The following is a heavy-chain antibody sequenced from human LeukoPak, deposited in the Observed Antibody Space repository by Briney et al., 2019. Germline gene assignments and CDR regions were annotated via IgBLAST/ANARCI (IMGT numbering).Heavy chain of an antibody. CDR2: IYYSGST. CDR3: ARATYCGGDCYSSAFDI. CDR1: GGSISSSSYY. D-gene: IGHD2-21*02. V-gene: IGHV4-39*01. J-gene: IGHJ3*02. Sequence: SETLSLTCTVSGGSISSSSYYWGWIRQPPGKGLEWIGSIYYSGSTYYNPSLKSRVTISVDTSKNQFSLKLSSVTAADTAVYYCARATYCGGDCYSSAFDIWGQGTMVTVSS.